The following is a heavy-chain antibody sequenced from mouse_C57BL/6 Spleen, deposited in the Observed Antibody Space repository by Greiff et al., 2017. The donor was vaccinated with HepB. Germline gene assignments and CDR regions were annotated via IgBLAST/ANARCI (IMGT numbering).Heavy chain of an antibody. Sequence: LQESGPELVKPGASVKISCKASGYAFSSSWMNWVKQRPGKGLEWIGRIYPGDGDTTYNGKFKGKATLTADNSSSKAYMQLSSLTSADSAVYVCARYSYYVNYRFAYWGQGTLVTVSA. CDR2: IYPGDGDT. V-gene: IGHV1-82*01. D-gene: IGHD2-1*01. CDR3: ARYSYYVNYRFAY. J-gene: IGHJ3*01. CDR1: GYAFSSSW.